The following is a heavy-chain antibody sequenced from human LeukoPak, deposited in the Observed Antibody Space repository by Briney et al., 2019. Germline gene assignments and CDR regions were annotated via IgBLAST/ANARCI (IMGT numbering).Heavy chain of an antibody. J-gene: IGHJ3*02. CDR1: GYTLTELS. CDR2: FDPEDGET. CDR3: ATDLKRFGWELSEISAFDI. Sequence: GASVKVSCKVSGYTLTELSMHWVRQGPGKGLEWMGGFDPEDGETIYAQKFQGRVTMTEDTSTDTAYMELSSLRSEYTALYYCATDLKRFGWELSEISAFDIWGQGTMVTVSS. D-gene: IGHD1-26*01. V-gene: IGHV1-24*01.